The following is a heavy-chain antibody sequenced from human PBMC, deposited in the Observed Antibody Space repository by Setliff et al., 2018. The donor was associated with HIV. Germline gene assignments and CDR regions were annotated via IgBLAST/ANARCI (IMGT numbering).Heavy chain of an antibody. D-gene: IGHD1-1*01. Sequence: GGSLRLSCAASEFSVSDKYMGWVRQAPGKGLEWVAVIYSVDTHYGDSVKGRFTISRDNSKNTLYLQMNSLRAEDTALYYCATSRWTWGPDGFDIWGQGTAVTVSS. J-gene: IGHJ3*02. V-gene: IGHV3-53*01. CDR3: ATSRWTWGPDGFDI. CDR2: IYSVDT. CDR1: EFSVSDKY.